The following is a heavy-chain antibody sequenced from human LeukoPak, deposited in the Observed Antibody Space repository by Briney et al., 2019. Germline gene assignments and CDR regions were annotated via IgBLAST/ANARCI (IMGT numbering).Heavy chain of an antibody. CDR1: GFSFSKYW. D-gene: IGHD2-2*02. CDR2: IKEDGTYT. Sequence: GGSLRLSCAASGFSFSKYWMHWVRQTPGEGLVWVARIKEDGTYTSYADSVKGRFTISRDNSKNTLYLQMNSLRAEDTAVYYCAKTAPAAIYWFDPWGQGTLVTVSS. V-gene: IGHV3-74*01. CDR3: AKTAPAAIYWFDP. J-gene: IGHJ5*02.